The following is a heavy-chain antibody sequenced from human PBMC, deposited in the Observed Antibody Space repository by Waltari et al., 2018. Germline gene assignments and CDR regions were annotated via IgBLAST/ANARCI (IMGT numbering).Heavy chain of an antibody. Sequence: QFTLKESGLTLVKPTQTLTLPCTFSGFSLHTPGVGVGWIRQPPEKALEWLALIYWDDDERYSPSLKTRHTITKDTSKNQVGLTMTSVDPVDTATYYCAHWKSWGSAMFTWGQGTQVTVSS. J-gene: IGHJ5*02. CDR3: AHWKSWGSAMFT. D-gene: IGHD5-18*01. V-gene: IGHV2-5*02. CDR2: IYWDDDE. CDR1: GFSLHTPGVG.